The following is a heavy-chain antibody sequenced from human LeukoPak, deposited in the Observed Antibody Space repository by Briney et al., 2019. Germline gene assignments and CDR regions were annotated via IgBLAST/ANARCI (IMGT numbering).Heavy chain of an antibody. V-gene: IGHV3-30*02. J-gene: IGHJ4*02. CDR1: GFTFSSYG. D-gene: IGHD2-2*01. CDR3: ARAPTVLVGYCSSSSCQADY. CDR2: IRYDGSNK. Sequence: GGSLRLSCAASGFTFSSYGMHWVRQAPGKGLEWVAFIRYDGSNKYYADSVKGRFTISRDNSKNTLYLQMNSLRVEDTAVYYCARAPTVLVGYCSSSSCQADYWGQGTLVTVSS.